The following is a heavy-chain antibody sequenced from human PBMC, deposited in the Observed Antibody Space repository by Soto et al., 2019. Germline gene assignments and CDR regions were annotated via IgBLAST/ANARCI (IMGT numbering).Heavy chain of an antibody. CDR2: IYYSGST. Sequence: PSETLSLTCTVSGGSISSSSYYWGWIRQPPGKGLEWIGSIYYSGSTYYNPSLKSRVTISVDTSKNQFSLKLSSVTAADTAVYYCAILTSYYYYGMDVWGQGTTVTVSS. CDR3: AILTSYYYYGMDV. D-gene: IGHD3-10*01. V-gene: IGHV4-39*01. CDR1: GGSISSSSYY. J-gene: IGHJ6*02.